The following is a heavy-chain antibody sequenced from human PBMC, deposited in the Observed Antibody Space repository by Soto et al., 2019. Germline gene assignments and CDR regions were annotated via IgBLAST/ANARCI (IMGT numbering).Heavy chain of an antibody. V-gene: IGHV1-69*13. CDR3: AREASGYDF. Sequence: AVKVSCKASGGTFSSFGISWVRQAPGQGLEWMGGIIPVFGRPNYAQRFRGRLTITADESTNTSYMELIDLTSEDTAVYYCAREASGYDFWGQGNQVTVSS. J-gene: IGHJ4*02. D-gene: IGHD5-12*01. CDR1: GGTFSSFG. CDR2: IIPVFGRP.